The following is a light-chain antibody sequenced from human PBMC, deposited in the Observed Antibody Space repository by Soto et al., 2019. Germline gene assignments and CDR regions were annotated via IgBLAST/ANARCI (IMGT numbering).Light chain of an antibody. Sequence: EKVMTQSPATLSMSPGERATLSCRASQSVSNFLAWYQQKPGQAPRLLIYGASTRAIGVPARFSGSGSVTEFTLAISSLQSEDFAVYYCQQYSNWPSWTFGQGTKVEVK. CDR3: QQYSNWPSWT. CDR2: GAS. CDR1: QSVSNF. J-gene: IGKJ1*01. V-gene: IGKV3-15*01.